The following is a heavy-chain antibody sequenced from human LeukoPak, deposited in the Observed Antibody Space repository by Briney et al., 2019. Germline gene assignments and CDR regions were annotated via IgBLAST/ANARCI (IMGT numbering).Heavy chain of an antibody. CDR2: IYHSGST. V-gene: IGHV4-4*02. Sequence: SETLSLTCAVSGGSISSSNWWSWVRQPPGKGLEWIGEIYHSGSTNYNPSLKSRVTISVDKSKNQFSLKLSSVTAADTAVYYCARDSSSWYGYYYYYMDVWGKGTTVTVSS. CDR3: ARDSSSWYGYYYYYMDV. D-gene: IGHD6-13*01. J-gene: IGHJ6*03. CDR1: GGSISSSNW.